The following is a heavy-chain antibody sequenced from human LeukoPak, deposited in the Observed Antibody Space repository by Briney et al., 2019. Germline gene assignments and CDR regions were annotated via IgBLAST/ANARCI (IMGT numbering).Heavy chain of an antibody. CDR2: INHSGST. Sequence: TSETLSLTCAVYGGSFSGYYWSWIRQPPGKGLEWIGEINHSGSTNYNPSLKSRVTISVDTSKNQFSLKLSSVTAADTAIYYCARDFSSSSTVYYYYYMDVWGKGTTVTVSS. CDR1: GGSFSGYY. J-gene: IGHJ6*03. D-gene: IGHD6-6*01. V-gene: IGHV4-34*01. CDR3: ARDFSSSSTVYYYYYMDV.